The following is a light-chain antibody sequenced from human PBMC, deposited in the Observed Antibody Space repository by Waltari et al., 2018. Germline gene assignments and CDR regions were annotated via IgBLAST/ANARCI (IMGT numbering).Light chain of an antibody. CDR2: DVN. Sequence: QSALTQPASVSGSPGQSITISCSGTSSDIGGFEYVAWYQQHPDKIPRLVIYDVNDRPSGVSNRFSGSKSGNTASLTISGLQAKDEADYYCSSYSSRDTLVFGGGTKVSVL. CDR3: SSYSSRDTLV. CDR1: SSDIGGFEY. V-gene: IGLV2-14*03. J-gene: IGLJ1*01.